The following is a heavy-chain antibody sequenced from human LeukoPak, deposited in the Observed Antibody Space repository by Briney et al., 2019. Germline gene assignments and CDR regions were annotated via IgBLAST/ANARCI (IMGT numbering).Heavy chain of an antibody. Sequence: SGGSLRLSCAASGFTFSSSWMSWVRQAPGEGLEWVGRIKSNSDGGTTNYAAPVKGRFAISRDDSKNTLYLQMNSLKTEDTAMYYCFTEVPGGGYWGQGTLVTVSS. D-gene: IGHD3-16*01. CDR2: IKSNSDGGTT. J-gene: IGHJ4*02. CDR1: GFTFSSSW. CDR3: FTEVPGGGY. V-gene: IGHV3-15*06.